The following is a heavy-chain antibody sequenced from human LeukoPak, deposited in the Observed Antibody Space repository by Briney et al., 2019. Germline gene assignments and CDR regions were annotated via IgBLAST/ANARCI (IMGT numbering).Heavy chain of an antibody. J-gene: IGHJ3*02. CDR3: ARPLSYDLWSGIYAFDI. Sequence: ASVKVSCKASGYTFTGYYMHWVRQAPGQGLEWMGWINPNSGGTNYAQKFQGRVTMTRDTSISTAYMELSRLRSDDTAVYYCARPLSYDLWSGIYAFDIWGQGTMVTVSS. D-gene: IGHD3-3*01. V-gene: IGHV1-2*02. CDR2: INPNSGGT. CDR1: GYTFTGYY.